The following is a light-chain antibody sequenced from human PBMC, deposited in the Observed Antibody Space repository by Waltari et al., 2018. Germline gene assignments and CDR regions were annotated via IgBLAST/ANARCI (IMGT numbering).Light chain of an antibody. CDR1: QGISSF. V-gene: IGKV1-9*01. CDR3: QQLNSYPFT. J-gene: IGKJ3*01. CDR2: DAS. Sequence: DIQLTQSPSFLSASVGDRVTITCRASQGISSFLVWYQQKPVKAPKLLIYDASTLQTGVPSRFSGSASGTEFTLTISSLQPEDFATYYCQQLNSYPFTFGPGTKVDIE.